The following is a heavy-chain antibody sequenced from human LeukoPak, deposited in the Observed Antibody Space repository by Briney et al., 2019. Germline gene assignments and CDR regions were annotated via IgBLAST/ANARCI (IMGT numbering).Heavy chain of an antibody. D-gene: IGHD2-15*01. J-gene: IGHJ3*02. CDR2: IYYSGST. CDR3: ARTVEGDIVVVVAATPAGDTFDI. Sequence: PSETLSLTCTVSGGSISSYYWSWIRQPPGKGLEWIGYIYYSGSTNYNPSLKSRVTISVDTSKNQFSLKLSSVTAADTAVYYCARTVEGDIVVVVAATPAGDTFDIWGQGTMVTVSS. V-gene: IGHV4-59*01. CDR1: GGSISSYY.